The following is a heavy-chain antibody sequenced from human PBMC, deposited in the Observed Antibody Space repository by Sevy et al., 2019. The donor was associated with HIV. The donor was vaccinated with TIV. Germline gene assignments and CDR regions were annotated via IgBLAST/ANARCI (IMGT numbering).Heavy chain of an antibody. J-gene: IGHJ6*02. CDR2: TYYRSKWYN. V-gene: IGHV6-1*01. Sequence: KQSQTLSLTCAISGDSVSSNSAAWNWIRQSPSRGLEWLGRTYYRSKWYNDYAVSVKSRITINPDTSKNQFSLQLNSVTPEDTAVYYCARWDYFGSGMSNYYYYGMDVWGQGTTVTVSS. D-gene: IGHD3-10*01. CDR3: ARWDYFGSGMSNYYYYGMDV. CDR1: GDSVSSNSAA.